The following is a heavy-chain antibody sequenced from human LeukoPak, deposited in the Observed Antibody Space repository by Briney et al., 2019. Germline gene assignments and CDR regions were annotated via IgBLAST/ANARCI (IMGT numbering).Heavy chain of an antibody. CDR2: IKQDGSEK. CDR1: GFTFSSYL. V-gene: IGHV3-7*01. CDR3: ARDVVGATKGRDAFDI. J-gene: IGHJ3*02. D-gene: IGHD1-26*01. Sequence: GGSLRLSCAASGFTFSSYLMSWVRQAPGKGLEWVANIKQDGSEKYYVDSVKGRFTISRDNAKNSLYLQMNSLRAEDTAVYYCARDVVGATKGRDAFDIWGQGTMVTVSS.